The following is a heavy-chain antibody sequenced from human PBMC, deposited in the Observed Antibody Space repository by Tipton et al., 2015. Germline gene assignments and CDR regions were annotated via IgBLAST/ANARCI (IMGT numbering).Heavy chain of an antibody. CDR1: GYSISSGYY. CDR3: ARARGRHGGLFDS. J-gene: IGHJ4*02. V-gene: IGHV4-38-2*01. D-gene: IGHD4-23*01. Sequence: TLSLTCDVSGYSISSGYYWSWIRQPPGKGLEWIGSFFHSGNTFHNPSLRSRVIISVDTSKNQFSLTVTSVTAADTAVYYCARARGRHGGLFDSWGQGILVTVSP. CDR2: FFHSGNT.